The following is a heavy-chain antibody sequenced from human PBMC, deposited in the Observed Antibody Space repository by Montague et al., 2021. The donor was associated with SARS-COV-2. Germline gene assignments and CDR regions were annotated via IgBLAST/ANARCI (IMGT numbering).Heavy chain of an antibody. CDR3: AKSADHNYFLDS. J-gene: IGHJ4*02. CDR2: IYHTGST. CDR1: GYSISSSNW. Sequence: SETLSLTCAVSGYSISSSNWWGWIRQAPGRGLEWIGYIYHTGSTYYNPSLTSLFTMSADKSNNLFSLELSSVTAVDTAVYYCAKSADHNYFLDSWGQGTPVTVSS. D-gene: IGHD5-24*01. V-gene: IGHV4-28*01.